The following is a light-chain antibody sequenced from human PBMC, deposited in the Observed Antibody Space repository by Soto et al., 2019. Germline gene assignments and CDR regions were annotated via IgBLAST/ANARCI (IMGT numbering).Light chain of an antibody. CDR2: GAS. CDR1: QGIGTY. J-gene: IGKJ5*01. Sequence: DIQMTQSPSSVSASVGDRVTFTCRASQGIGTYLGWYQQKPGKAPNLLIYGASSLQTGVPSRFSASGSGTDFTLTITSLQPEDFATYYCQQTNSFPFTFGLGTRLEIK. V-gene: IGKV1-12*01. CDR3: QQTNSFPFT.